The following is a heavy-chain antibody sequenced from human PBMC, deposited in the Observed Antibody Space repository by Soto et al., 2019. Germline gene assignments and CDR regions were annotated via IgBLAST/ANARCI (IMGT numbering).Heavy chain of an antibody. CDR1: GFTFSSYA. D-gene: IGHD6-19*01. V-gene: IGHV3-23*01. Sequence: PGGSLRLSCAASGFTFSSYAMSWVRQAPGKGLEWVSAISGSGGSTYYADSVKGRFIISRDNSKNTLYLQMNSLRAEDTAVYYCAKTSVAGPSFDYWGQGTLVTVSS. CDR2: ISGSGGST. CDR3: AKTSVAGPSFDY. J-gene: IGHJ4*02.